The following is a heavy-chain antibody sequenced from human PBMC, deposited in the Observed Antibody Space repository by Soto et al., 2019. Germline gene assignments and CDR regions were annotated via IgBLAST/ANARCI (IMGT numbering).Heavy chain of an antibody. V-gene: IGHV3-15*01. CDR2: IKSKTDGGTT. CDR3: TTASANYYGSGSYYY. D-gene: IGHD3-10*01. J-gene: IGHJ4*02. CDR1: GFTFSNAW. Sequence: PGGSLRLSCAASGFTFSNAWMSWVRQAPGKGLEWVGRIKSKTDGGTTDYAAPVKGRFTISRDDSKNTLYLQMSSLKTEDTAVYYCTTASANYYGSGSYYYWGQGTLVTVSS.